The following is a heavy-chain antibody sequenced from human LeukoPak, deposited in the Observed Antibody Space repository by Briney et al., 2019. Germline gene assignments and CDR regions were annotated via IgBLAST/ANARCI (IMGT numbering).Heavy chain of an antibody. CDR3: VRVVHITANYPFDY. CDR1: GFTFSDHY. CDR2: TRNKANSYTT. D-gene: IGHD2-21*01. Sequence: PGGALRLSCAASGFTFSDHYMDWVRLAPGKGLEWVGRTRNKANSYTTEYAASVKGRFTISRDDSQNSLYLQMNSLKSEDTAVYYCVRVVHITANYPFDYWGQGTLVTASS. V-gene: IGHV3-72*01. J-gene: IGHJ4*02.